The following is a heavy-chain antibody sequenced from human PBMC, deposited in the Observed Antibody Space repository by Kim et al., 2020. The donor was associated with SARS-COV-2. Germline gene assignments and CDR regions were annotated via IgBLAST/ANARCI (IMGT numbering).Heavy chain of an antibody. CDR3: ARAGATIFGVVSAFDI. J-gene: IGHJ3*02. D-gene: IGHD3-3*01. V-gene: IGHV4-31*03. CDR2: IYYSGST. Sequence: SETLSLTCTVSGGSISSGGYYWSWIRQHPGKGLEWIGYIYYSGSTYYNPSLKSRVTISVDTSKNQFSLKLSSVTAADTAVYYCARAGATIFGVVSAFDIWGQGTIVTVSS. CDR1: GGSISSGGYY.